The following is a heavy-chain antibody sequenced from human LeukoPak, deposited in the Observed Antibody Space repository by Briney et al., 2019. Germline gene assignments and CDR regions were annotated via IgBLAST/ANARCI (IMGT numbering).Heavy chain of an antibody. CDR1: GGSISSYY. J-gene: IGHJ5*02. CDR2: IYTSGST. D-gene: IGHD2-15*01. Sequence: SETLSLTCTVSGGSISSYYWSWIRQPAGKGLEWIGRIYTSGSTNYNPSLKSRVTMSVDTSKNQFSLKLSSVTAADTAVYYCARDGGYCSGGSCHRWFDPWGQGTLVTVSS. V-gene: IGHV4-4*07. CDR3: ARDGGYCSGGSCHRWFDP.